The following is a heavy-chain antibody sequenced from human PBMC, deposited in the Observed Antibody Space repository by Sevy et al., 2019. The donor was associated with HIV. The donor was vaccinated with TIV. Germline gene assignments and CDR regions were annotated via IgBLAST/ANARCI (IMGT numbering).Heavy chain of an antibody. D-gene: IGHD3-10*01. CDR2: FDPEDGET. V-gene: IGHV1-24*01. Sequence: ASVKVSCKVSGYTLTELSMHWVRQAPGKGLEWMGGFDPEDGETIYAQKFQGRVTMTKDTSTDTAYMELSSLRSEDTAVYYCATLQGLRRPTTNQYYYGSGSYYQSWGQGTLVTVSS. CDR3: ATLQGLRRPTTNQYYYGSGSYYQS. CDR1: GYTLTELS. J-gene: IGHJ5*02.